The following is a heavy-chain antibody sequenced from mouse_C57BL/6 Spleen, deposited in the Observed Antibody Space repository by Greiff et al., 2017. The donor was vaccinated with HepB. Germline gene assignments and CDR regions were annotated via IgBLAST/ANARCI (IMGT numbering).Heavy chain of an antibody. CDR3: ARLYGYDEGFAY. D-gene: IGHD2-2*01. V-gene: IGHV1-52*01. J-gene: IGHJ3*01. CDR1: GYTFTSYW. CDR2: IDPSDSEP. Sequence: QVQLQQPGAELVRPGSSVKLSCKASGYTFTSYWMHWVKQRPIQGLEWIGNIDPSDSEPHYNQKFKDKATLTVDKSSSTAYMQLSSLTSEDSAVYYCARLYGYDEGFAYWGQGTLVTVSA.